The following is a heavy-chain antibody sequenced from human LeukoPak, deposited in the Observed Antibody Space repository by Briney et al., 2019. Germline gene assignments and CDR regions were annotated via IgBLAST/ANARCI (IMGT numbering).Heavy chain of an antibody. Sequence: PSETLSLTCTVSGGSISSGDYYWSWIRQPPGKGLEWIGYIYYSGSTYYNPSLKSRVTISVDRSKNQFSLKLSSVTAADTAVYYCARGGTVTTYYFDYWGQGTLVTVSS. CDR3: ARGGTVTTYYFDY. J-gene: IGHJ4*02. CDR2: IYYSGST. D-gene: IGHD4-11*01. CDR1: GGSISSGDYY. V-gene: IGHV4-30-4*01.